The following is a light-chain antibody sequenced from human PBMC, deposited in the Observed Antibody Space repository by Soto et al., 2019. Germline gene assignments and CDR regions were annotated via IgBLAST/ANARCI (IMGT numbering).Light chain of an antibody. CDR3: SSYTNIKTRACV. V-gene: IGLV2-14*01. Sequence: QSVLTQPASVSGSPGQSITISCTGTSGDIGSYNRVSWYQQHPGKAPKLIIYEVTDRPSGVSNRFSGSKSGNTASLTISGLQAGDEAEYYCSSYTNIKTRACVFGTGTKLTVL. CDR1: SGDIGSYNR. J-gene: IGLJ1*01. CDR2: EVT.